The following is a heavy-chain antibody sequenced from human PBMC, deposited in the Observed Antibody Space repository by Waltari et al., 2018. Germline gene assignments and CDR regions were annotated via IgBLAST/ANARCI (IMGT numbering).Heavy chain of an antibody. Sequence: QLQLQESGPGLVKPSETLSLTCTVSGGSIGSSNNSSGLTRQPPGKGLEWIGSIYYSGNTYYNPSLKSRVTISVDTSKNQFSLRLSSATAADTAVYYCARSGTYRGYFDYWGQGTLVTVSS. CDR2: IYYSGNT. V-gene: IGHV4-39*01. D-gene: IGHD1-26*01. CDR3: ARSGTYRGYFDY. J-gene: IGHJ4*02. CDR1: GGSIGSSNNS.